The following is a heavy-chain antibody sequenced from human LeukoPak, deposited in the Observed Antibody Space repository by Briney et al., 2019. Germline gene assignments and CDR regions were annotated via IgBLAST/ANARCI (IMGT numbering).Heavy chain of an antibody. J-gene: IGHJ4*02. CDR1: GFTFSTYR. D-gene: IGHD5-12*01. CDR3: AIYSGYDWGLDY. Sequence: GGSLRLSCAASGFTFSTYRMSWVRQAPGKGLEWVSAISGSGGSTYYADSVKGRFTISRDNSKNTLYLQMNSLRAEDTAVYYCAIYSGYDWGLDYWGQGTLATVSS. CDR2: ISGSGGST. V-gene: IGHV3-23*01.